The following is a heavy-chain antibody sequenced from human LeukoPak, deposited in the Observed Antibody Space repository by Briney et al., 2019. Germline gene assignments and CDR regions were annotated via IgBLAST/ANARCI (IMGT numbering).Heavy chain of an antibody. Sequence: GGSLGLSCAASGFSFSNYWMHWVRQAPGKGLVWVSRIDFDGTDTVYADSVKGRFTISRDNAKNTLYLQMNSLKAEDTAVYYCARDGDSTVDFDYWGQGTLVTVSS. V-gene: IGHV3-74*01. CDR3: ARDGDSTVDFDY. CDR1: GFSFSNYW. J-gene: IGHJ4*02. D-gene: IGHD1-14*01. CDR2: IDFDGTDT.